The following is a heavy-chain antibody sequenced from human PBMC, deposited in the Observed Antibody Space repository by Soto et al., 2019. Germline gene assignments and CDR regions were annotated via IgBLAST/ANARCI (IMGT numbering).Heavy chain of an antibody. CDR3: ARDQNYGPYYFDY. V-gene: IGHV4-38-2*02. CDR1: GYSISSGSY. J-gene: IGHJ4*02. CDR2: MYPTGTT. Sequence: SETLSLTCTVSGYSISSGSYWGWIRQPPGKRLEWIGSMYPTGTTYYNPSLKSRDTISMDTSRNQFSLKLTSVSAADTAVYYCARDQNYGPYYFDYWGQGTLVTAPQ. D-gene: IGHD3-10*01.